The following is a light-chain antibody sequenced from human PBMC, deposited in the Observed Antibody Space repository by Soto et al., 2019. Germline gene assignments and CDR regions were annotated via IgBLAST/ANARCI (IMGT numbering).Light chain of an antibody. CDR1: QSVRNK. Sequence: EIVVTQSPATLSVSPGEIVTLSCRASQSVRNKVAWYQQKPGQTPRVIIYDTSTRAADIPARFSGSGYGTYFTLTISSLQSEDFAVYYCQQYNIWRSITLGPGTRLEIK. J-gene: IGKJ5*01. V-gene: IGKV3-15*01. CDR3: QQYNIWRSIT. CDR2: DTS.